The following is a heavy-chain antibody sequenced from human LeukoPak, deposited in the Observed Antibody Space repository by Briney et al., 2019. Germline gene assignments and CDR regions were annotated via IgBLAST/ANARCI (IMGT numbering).Heavy chain of an antibody. CDR2: INSDGSNT. CDR1: GFTFSSYW. Sequence: GGSMRLSCAAAGFTFSSYWMHWVRQAPGKGLVWVSRINSDGSNTSYAESVKSRFTISRDNAKNTLYLQMNSLRAEDTAVYYCARGKWEPPRYWGQGTLVTVSS. V-gene: IGHV3-74*01. CDR3: ARGKWEPPRY. J-gene: IGHJ4*02. D-gene: IGHD1-26*01.